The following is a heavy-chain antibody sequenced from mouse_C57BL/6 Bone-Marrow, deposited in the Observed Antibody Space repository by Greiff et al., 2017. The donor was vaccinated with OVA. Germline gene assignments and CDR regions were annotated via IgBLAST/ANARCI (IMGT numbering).Heavy chain of an antibody. J-gene: IGHJ4*01. Sequence: EVQGVESGGGLVKPGGSLKLSCAASGFTFSDYGMHWVRQAPEKGLEWVAYISSGSSTIYYADTVKGRFTISRDNAKNTLFMQMTSLRSEDTAMYYCARGDYYGSRNYYAMDYWGKGTSVTVSS. CDR2: ISSGSSTI. CDR3: ARGDYYGSRNYYAMDY. D-gene: IGHD1-1*01. V-gene: IGHV5-17*01. CDR1: GFTFSDYG.